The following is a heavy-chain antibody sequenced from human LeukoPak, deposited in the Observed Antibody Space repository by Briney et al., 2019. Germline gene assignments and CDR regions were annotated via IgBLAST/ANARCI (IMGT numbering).Heavy chain of an antibody. CDR2: SYTSGST. V-gene: IGHV4-4*07. CDR3: ARDRERYIDWLLADWFDP. CDR1: GGSISSYY. Sequence: SETLSLTCTVSGGSISSYYWSWIRQPAGKGLEWIGRSYTSGSTNYNPSLKSRATMSVDTSKNQFSLKLSSVTAADTAVYYCARDRERYIDWLLADWFDPWGQGTLVTVSS. D-gene: IGHD3-9*01. J-gene: IGHJ5*02.